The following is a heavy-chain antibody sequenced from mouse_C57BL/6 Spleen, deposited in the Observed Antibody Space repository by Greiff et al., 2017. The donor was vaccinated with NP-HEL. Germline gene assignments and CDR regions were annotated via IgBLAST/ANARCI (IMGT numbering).Heavy chain of an antibody. J-gene: IGHJ4*01. CDR2: INPNNGGT. Sequence: VQLQQSGPELVKPGASVKISCKASGYTFTDYYMNWVKQSPGKSLEWIGDINPNNGGTSYNQKFKGKATLTVDKSSSKAYLELSSLTSEDSSVYYCAPTYYNNLRYYAMGYWGQGTSVTVSS. CDR3: APTYYNNLRYYAMGY. CDR1: GYTFTDYY. V-gene: IGHV1-26*01. D-gene: IGHD1-1*01.